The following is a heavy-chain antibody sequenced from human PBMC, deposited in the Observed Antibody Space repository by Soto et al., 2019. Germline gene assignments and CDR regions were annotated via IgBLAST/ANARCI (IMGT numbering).Heavy chain of an antibody. J-gene: IGHJ4*02. CDR3: ARDRSSSWYDFDY. CDR2: IKQDGSEK. CDR1: GFTFDDYA. Sequence: PGGSLRLSCAASGFTFDDYAMHWVRQAPGKGLEWVANIKQDGSEKYYVDSVKGRFTISRDNAKNSLYLQMNSLRAEDTAVYYCARDRSSSWYDFDYWGQGTLVTVSS. D-gene: IGHD6-13*01. V-gene: IGHV3-7*03.